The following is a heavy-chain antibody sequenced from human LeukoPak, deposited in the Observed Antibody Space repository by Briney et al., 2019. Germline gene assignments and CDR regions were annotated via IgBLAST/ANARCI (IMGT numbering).Heavy chain of an antibody. V-gene: IGHV4-31*03. J-gene: IGHJ4*02. CDR2: IYYSGST. D-gene: IGHD3-3*01. CDR3: ARGDDASGYQNFDY. Sequence: SETLSLTCTVSGGSISSGGYYWSWLRQHPGKGLEWNGYIYYSGSTYYNPSLKSRVTISVDTSKNQFSLKLSSVTAADTAVYYCARGDDASGYQNFDYWGQGTLVTVSS. CDR1: GGSISSGGYY.